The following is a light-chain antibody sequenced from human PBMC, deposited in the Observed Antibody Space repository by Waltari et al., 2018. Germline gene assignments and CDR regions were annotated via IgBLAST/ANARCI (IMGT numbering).Light chain of an antibody. CDR2: GAS. CDR1: QNVNSD. V-gene: IGKV3-15*01. J-gene: IGKJ4*01. CDR3: QQYNNWPLT. Sequence: ETVMTQSPATLPVSPGERVTLPCRASQNVNSDFAWYQQKPGQAPRPLIYGASTRATGIPGRFSGSGSGTEFTLTISSLQSEDFAVYYCQQYNNWPLTFGGGTKVEIK.